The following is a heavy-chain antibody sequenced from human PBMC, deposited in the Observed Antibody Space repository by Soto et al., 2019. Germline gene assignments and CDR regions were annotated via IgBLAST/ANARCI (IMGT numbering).Heavy chain of an antibody. V-gene: IGHV5-51*01. D-gene: IGHD6-6*01. CDR2: IYPGDSDT. Sequence: GEFLKISCKASGYSFTSYRIAWVRQMPGKGLEWVGIIYPGDSDTRYSPAFQGQVTISVDKSVTTAYLQMNSLRAEDTAVYYCAKGEIAAPLPLDYWGQGTLVNVSS. CDR1: GYSFTSYR. J-gene: IGHJ4*02. CDR3: AKGEIAAPLPLDY.